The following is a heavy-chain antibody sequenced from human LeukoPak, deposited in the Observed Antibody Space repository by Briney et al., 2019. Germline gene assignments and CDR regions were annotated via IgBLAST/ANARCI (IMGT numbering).Heavy chain of an antibody. D-gene: IGHD1-26*01. J-gene: IGHJ4*02. CDR2: IIPILGIA. CDR1: GGTFSSYA. V-gene: IGHV1-69*04. CDR3: ASIPTERNFDY. Sequence: ALVKVSCKASGGTFSSYAISWVRQAPGQGLEWMGRIIPILGIANYAQKFQGRVTITADKSTSTAYMELSSLRSEDTAVYYCASIPTERNFDYWGQGTLVTVSS.